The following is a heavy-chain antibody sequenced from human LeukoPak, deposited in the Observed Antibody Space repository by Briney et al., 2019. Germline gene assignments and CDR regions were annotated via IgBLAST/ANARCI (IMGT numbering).Heavy chain of an antibody. CDR1: GYTFTGYY. V-gene: IGHV1-8*02. D-gene: IGHD2-15*01. Sequence: ASVKVSCKASGYTFTGYYMHWVRQATGQGLEWMGWMNPNSGNTGYAQKFQGRVTMTTDTSTSTAYMELRSLRSDDTAVYYCARGGADIVVVVAADYWGQGTLVTVSS. CDR3: ARGGADIVVVVAADY. CDR2: MNPNSGNT. J-gene: IGHJ4*02.